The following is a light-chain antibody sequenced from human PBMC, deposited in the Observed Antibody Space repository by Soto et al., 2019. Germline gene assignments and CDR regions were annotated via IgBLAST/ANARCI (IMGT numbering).Light chain of an antibody. CDR1: QRVSRSY. J-gene: IGKJ1*01. CDR3: QQYDSSPRT. CDR2: GAS. V-gene: IGKV3-20*01. Sequence: EIVLTQSPGTLSLAPGERATLSCRASQRVSRSYLAWYQQRPGQGPRLLIHGASSRATGIPDRFSGSGAGTDFTLTISRLEPEDFAVYYCQQYDSSPRTFGQGTKVDIK.